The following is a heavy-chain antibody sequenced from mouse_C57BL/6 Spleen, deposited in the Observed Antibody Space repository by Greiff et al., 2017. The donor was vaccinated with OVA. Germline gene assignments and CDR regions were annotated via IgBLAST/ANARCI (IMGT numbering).Heavy chain of an antibody. D-gene: IGHD2-5*01. Sequence: QVQLQQSGAELVRPGTSVKMSCKASGYTFTNYWIGWAKQRPGHGLEWIGDIYPGGGYTNYNEKFKGKATLTADKSSSTAYMQFSSLTSEDSAIYYCARHSNNYFDYWGQGTTLTVSS. J-gene: IGHJ2*01. CDR3: ARHSNNYFDY. CDR2: IYPGGGYT. V-gene: IGHV1-63*01. CDR1: GYTFTNYW.